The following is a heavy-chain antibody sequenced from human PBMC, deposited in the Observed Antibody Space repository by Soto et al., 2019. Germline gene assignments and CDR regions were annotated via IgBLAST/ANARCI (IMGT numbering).Heavy chain of an antibody. V-gene: IGHV3-30*18. D-gene: IGHD6-13*01. CDR1: GFTFSSYG. J-gene: IGHJ4*02. CDR3: AKAGTYSSSWYYFDY. Sequence: QVQLVESGGGVVQPGRSLRLSCAASGFTFSSYGMQWVRQAPGKGLEWVAVISYDGSNKYYADSVKGRFTISRDNSKNTLYLQMNSLRAEDTAVYYCAKAGTYSSSWYYFDYWGQGTLVTVSS. CDR2: ISYDGSNK.